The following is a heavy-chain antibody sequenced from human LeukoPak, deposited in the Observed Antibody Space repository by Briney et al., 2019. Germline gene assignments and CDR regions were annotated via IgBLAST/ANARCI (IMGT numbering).Heavy chain of an antibody. D-gene: IGHD5-18*01. V-gene: IGHV1-46*01. CDR3: ARSAPNGYSYGHFDY. CDR1: GYTFTSYY. CDR2: INPSGGST. J-gene: IGHJ4*02. Sequence: ASVKVSCKASGYTFTSYYMHWVRQAPGQGLEWMGIINPSGGSTSYAQKFQGRVTMTRDMSTSTVYMGLSSLRSEDTAVYYCARSAPNGYSYGHFDYWGQGTLVTVSS.